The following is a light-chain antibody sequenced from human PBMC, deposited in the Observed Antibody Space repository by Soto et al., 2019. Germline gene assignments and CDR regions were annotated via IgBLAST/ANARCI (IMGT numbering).Light chain of an antibody. Sequence: EIVLTQSPGTLSLSPGERATLSCRASQSVSSSYLAWYQQKPGQAPRLLIYGASSRATGIPDRFSGSGSGTDFTLTISRLEPEDFAVYYCHQRNNWPYTFGQGTKLEI. V-gene: IGKV3D-20*02. CDR2: GAS. CDR3: HQRNNWPYT. CDR1: QSVSSSY. J-gene: IGKJ2*01.